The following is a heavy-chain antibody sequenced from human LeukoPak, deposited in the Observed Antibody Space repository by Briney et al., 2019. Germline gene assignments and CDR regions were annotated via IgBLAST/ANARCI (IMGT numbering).Heavy chain of an antibody. CDR3: SRDRGSGYFDY. J-gene: IGHJ4*02. D-gene: IGHD3-10*01. Sequence: SETLSLTCTVSGGSISSYYWSWIRQPPGKGLEWIGYIYYSGSTNYNPSLKSRVTISVDTSKNQFSLKLSSVTAADTAVYYCSRDRGSGYFDYWGQGTLVTVSS. V-gene: IGHV4-59*01. CDR1: GGSISSYY. CDR2: IYYSGST.